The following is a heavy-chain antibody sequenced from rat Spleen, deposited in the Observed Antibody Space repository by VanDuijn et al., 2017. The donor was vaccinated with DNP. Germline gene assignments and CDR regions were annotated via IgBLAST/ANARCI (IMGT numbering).Heavy chain of an antibody. Sequence: EVQLVESGGDLVQPGRSLKLSCVASGFTFNNYWMAWIRQVPGKGLEWLASITSRGGRTYYPDSVKGRFTISRDNAKNTLYLQMNSLRSEDTATYYCANVGPYGGPDYWGQGVMVTVSS. J-gene: IGHJ2*01. CDR2: ITSRGGRT. V-gene: IGHV5-31*01. D-gene: IGHD1-11*01. CDR3: ANVGPYGGPDY. CDR1: GFTFNNYW.